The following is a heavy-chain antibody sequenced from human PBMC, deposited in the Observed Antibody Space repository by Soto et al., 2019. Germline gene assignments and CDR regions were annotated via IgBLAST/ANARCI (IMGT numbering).Heavy chain of an antibody. V-gene: IGHV3-30*18. CDR2: ISNDGNNK. J-gene: IGHJ4*02. Sequence: QVQVVESGGGVVQPGMSLRLSCAASGFTFRNYGMHWVRQAPGKGMDWVAVISNDGNNKCYIDSVKGRFTISRDNSKNTLYLQMNNLRVEDTAVYFFAKDIYIGAHHEGAEYWGQGTLVTVSA. CDR3: AKDIYIGAHHEGAEY. D-gene: IGHD2-15*01. CDR1: GFTFRNYG.